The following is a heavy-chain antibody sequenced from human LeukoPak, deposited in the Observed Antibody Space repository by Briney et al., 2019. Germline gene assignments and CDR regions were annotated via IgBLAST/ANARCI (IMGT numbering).Heavy chain of an antibody. CDR1: GFTFSSYG. Sequence: GGSLRLSCAASGFTFSSYGMHWVRQAPGKGLEWVAFIRYDGSNKYHADSVKGRFTISRGNSKNTLYLQMNSLRAEDTAVYYCRGDIVVVPAAQWGGAFDIWGQGTMVTVSS. CDR2: IRYDGSNK. J-gene: IGHJ3*02. D-gene: IGHD2-2*01. CDR3: RGDIVVVPAAQWGGAFDI. V-gene: IGHV3-30*02.